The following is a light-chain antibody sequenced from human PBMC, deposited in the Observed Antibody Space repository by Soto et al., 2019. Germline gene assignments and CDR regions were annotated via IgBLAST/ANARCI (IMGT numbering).Light chain of an antibody. CDR3: QQTYSSPLT. J-gene: IGKJ3*01. CDR1: QSISNF. V-gene: IGKV1-39*01. Sequence: DIQMTQSPSSLSASVGDRVTITCRASQSISNFLNWYQQKPGIAPKLLIYAASSLQSGVPSRFSGSGSGTDFTLTISSLQPEDFATYYCQQTYSSPLTFGPGTKVDIK. CDR2: AAS.